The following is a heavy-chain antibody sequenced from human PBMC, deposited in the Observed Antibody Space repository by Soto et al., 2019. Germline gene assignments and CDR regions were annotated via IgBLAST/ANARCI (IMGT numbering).Heavy chain of an antibody. CDR1: GYSFTNYW. J-gene: IGHJ4*02. CDR2: IYPGDSNT. D-gene: IGHD2-2*02. V-gene: IGHV5-51*01. Sequence: PGESLKISCPGSGYSFTNYWIGWVRQMPGKGLEWMGIIYPGDSNTRYSPSFQGQVTISADKSISTAYLQWSSLKASDTAMYFCARQGYCSNTACYTVDYWGQGTLVTVSS. CDR3: ARQGYCSNTACYTVDY.